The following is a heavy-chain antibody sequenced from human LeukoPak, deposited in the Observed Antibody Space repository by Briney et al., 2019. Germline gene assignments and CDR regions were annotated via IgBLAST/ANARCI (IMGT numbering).Heavy chain of an antibody. D-gene: IGHD3-16*01. Sequence: GGSLRLSCAASGFTFSNYWMTWLRQAPGRGLEWVANIRQDGGTKYYVDSVKGRFTISRDNAMNSLYLQMNSLRADDTAVYYCXXXXXXXXXGGHYDAFDIWGQGTVVTVSS. CDR3: XXXXXXXXXGGHYDAFDI. J-gene: IGHJ3*02. CDR1: GFTFSNYW. CDR2: IRQDGGTK. V-gene: IGHV3-7*01.